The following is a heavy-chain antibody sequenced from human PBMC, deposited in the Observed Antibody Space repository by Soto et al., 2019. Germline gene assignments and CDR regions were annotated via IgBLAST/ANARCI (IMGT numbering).Heavy chain of an antibody. J-gene: IGHJ3*02. CDR2: IYYSGST. CDR1: GGSISSGGYY. Sequence: SETLSLTCTVSGGSISSGGYYWSWIRQHPGKGLEWIGYIYYSGSTYYNPSLKSRVTISVDTSKNQFSLKLSSVTAADTAVYNCARGGIDYYDSKRAFDIWGQGTMVTVSS. D-gene: IGHD3-22*01. CDR3: ARGGIDYYDSKRAFDI. V-gene: IGHV4-31*03.